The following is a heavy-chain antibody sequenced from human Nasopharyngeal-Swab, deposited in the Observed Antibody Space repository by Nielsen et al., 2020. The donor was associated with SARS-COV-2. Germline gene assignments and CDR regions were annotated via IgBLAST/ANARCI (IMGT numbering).Heavy chain of an antibody. J-gene: IGHJ4*02. CDR1: GFSFDDYT. V-gene: IGHV3-43*01. CDR2: ISWDGGNT. CDR3: AKDSYSSGWIDY. D-gene: IGHD6-19*01. Sequence: EGSLRLSCAASGFSFDDYTMHWVRQAPGKGLEWVSLISWDGGNTYYADSVRGRFTISRDNSKNSLYLQMNSLRTEDTALYYCAKDSYSSGWIDYWGQGTLVTVSS.